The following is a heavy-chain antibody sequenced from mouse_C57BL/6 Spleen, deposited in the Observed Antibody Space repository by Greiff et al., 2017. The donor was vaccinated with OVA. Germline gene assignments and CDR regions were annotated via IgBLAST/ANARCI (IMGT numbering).Heavy chain of an antibody. Sequence: VKLQQPGAELVKPGASVKLSCKASGYTFTSYWMQWVKQRPGQGLEWIGEIDPSDSYTNYNQKFKGKATLTVDTSSSTAYMQLSSLTSEYSAVYYCARDMGLRRYFDVWGTGTTVAVSS. V-gene: IGHV1-50*01. D-gene: IGHD2-4*01. CDR2: IDPSDSYT. J-gene: IGHJ1*03. CDR3: ARDMGLRRYFDV. CDR1: GYTFTSYW.